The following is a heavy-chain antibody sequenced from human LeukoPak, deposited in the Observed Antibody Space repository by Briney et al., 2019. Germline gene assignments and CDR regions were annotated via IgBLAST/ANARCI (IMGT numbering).Heavy chain of an antibody. V-gene: IGHV5-10-1*01. Sequence: GESLKISCKGSGYSFTSYWISWVRQMPGKGLEWMGRIDPSVSYTNYSPSFQGHVTISADKSISTAYLQWSSLKASDTAMYYCARHDIVVVPAALEYFQHWGQGTLVTVSS. CDR3: ARHDIVVVPAALEYFQH. CDR2: IDPSVSYT. J-gene: IGHJ1*01. D-gene: IGHD2-2*01. CDR1: GYSFTSYW.